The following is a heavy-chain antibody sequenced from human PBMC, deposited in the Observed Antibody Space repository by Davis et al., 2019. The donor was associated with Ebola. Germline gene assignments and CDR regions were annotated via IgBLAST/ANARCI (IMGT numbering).Heavy chain of an antibody. CDR2: ISLNSGST. Sequence: ASVTVSCQASRFTFTDYYMHRVRQAPGHGPEWMGWISLNSGSTKYSHKFPGRVTMTSDTAINTAHMELSGLRSDDTALYYCARDDKVMHFDYWGQGTLVTVSS. CDR1: RFTFTDYY. J-gene: IGHJ4*02. V-gene: IGHV1-2*02. D-gene: IGHD3-16*01. CDR3: ARDDKVMHFDY.